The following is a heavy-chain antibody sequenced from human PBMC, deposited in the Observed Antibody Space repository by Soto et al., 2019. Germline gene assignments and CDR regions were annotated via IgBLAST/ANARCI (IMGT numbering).Heavy chain of an antibody. CDR2: ITGSGETT. J-gene: IGHJ4*02. Sequence: PXESLRLSCTASGFIVNNYAASWVRQAPGRGLEWVSSITGSGETTYYADSVKGRFTISKVSSKNMIHLEMSSLRVEDTARYYCAKDFWRNDFWSGSHGGVGWYFDSWGPGTLVTVSS. D-gene: IGHD3-3*01. V-gene: IGHV3-23*01. CDR1: GFIVNNYA. CDR3: AKDFWRNDFWSGSHGGVGWYFDS.